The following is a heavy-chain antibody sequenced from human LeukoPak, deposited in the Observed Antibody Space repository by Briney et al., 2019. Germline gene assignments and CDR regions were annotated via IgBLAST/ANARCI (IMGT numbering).Heavy chain of an antibody. CDR3: ARVQFIAAAATDY. Sequence: ASVKVSCKASGYTFTSYDINWVRQATGQGLEWMGWMNPNSGNTGYAQKFQGRVTMTRNTSISTAYMELSSLRSEDTAVYYCARVQFIAAAATDYWGQGTLVTASS. J-gene: IGHJ4*02. CDR1: GYTFTSYD. D-gene: IGHD6-13*01. V-gene: IGHV1-8*01. CDR2: MNPNSGNT.